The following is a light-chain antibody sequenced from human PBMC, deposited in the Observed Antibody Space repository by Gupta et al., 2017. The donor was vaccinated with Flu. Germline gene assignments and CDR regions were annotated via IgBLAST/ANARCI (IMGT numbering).Light chain of an antibody. V-gene: IGLV1-44*01. CDR1: DSNIGRNS. CDR3: ADWDDNLDGVI. CDR2: SRR. J-gene: IGLJ2*01. Sequence: QSILSQPPSVSGSPGQSVTISCLGSDSNIGRNSVNWYQHSPGAAPRLLIYSRRQRPSGVPDRFSGSQSGTSASLTISGLRAEDEADYYCADWDDNLDGVIFGGGTKVTVL.